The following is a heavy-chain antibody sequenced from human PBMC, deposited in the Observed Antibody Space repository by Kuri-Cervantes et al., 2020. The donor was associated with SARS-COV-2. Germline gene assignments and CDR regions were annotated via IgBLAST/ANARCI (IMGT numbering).Heavy chain of an antibody. V-gene: IGHV3-74*01. CDR1: GFTFSGHW. J-gene: IGHJ4*02. CDR2: IKSDGSST. Sequence: GESLKISCVASGFTFSGHWMHWVRQAPGKGLMWVARIKSDGSSTSYADSFKGRFIISRDNAKNTLYLQMNSLRAEDTAVYYCARDVFFDYWGQGTLVTVSS. CDR3: ARDVFFDY.